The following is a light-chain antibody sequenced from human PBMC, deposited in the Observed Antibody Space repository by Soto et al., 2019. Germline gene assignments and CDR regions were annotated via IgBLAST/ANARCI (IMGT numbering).Light chain of an antibody. J-gene: IGKJ1*01. CDR3: QQYGSSPRS. Sequence: EVQLTQSPGTLSSSVGERATLSCRASQSVSANFVAWYQQKPGQAPRLIIYDASTRATGIPGWFSGSGSGTEFTLTIGRLEPEDVGVYYCQQYGSSPRSFGQGTKVEMK. CDR2: DAS. CDR1: QSVSANF. V-gene: IGKV3-20*01.